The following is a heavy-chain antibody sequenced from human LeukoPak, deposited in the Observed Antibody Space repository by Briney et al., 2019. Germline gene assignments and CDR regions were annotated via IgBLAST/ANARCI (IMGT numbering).Heavy chain of an antibody. V-gene: IGHV3-7*01. CDR3: ARDEGTY. D-gene: IGHD3-10*01. Sequence: PGGSLRLSCVASGFTFSSRMMTWVRQAPGKGLEWVANIKQDGSEKNYVDSVKGRFTISRDNARNSLYLQMNSLRAEDTAVYYCARDEGTYWGQGTLVTVSS. J-gene: IGHJ4*02. CDR1: GFTFSSRM. CDR2: IKQDGSEK.